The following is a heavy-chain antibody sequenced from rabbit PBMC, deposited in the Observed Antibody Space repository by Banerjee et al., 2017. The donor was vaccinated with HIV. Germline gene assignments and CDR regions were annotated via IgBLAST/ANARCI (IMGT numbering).Heavy chain of an antibody. CDR3: AREYAGYAGYGYASFNL. CDR1: GFSFNSNYY. J-gene: IGHJ4*01. V-gene: IGHV1S40*01. D-gene: IGHD6-1*01. Sequence: QSLEESGGDLVKPGASLTLTCTASGFSFNSNYYICWVRQAPGKGLEWIGCIYGGSGSKTHYASWAKGRFTISKTSSTTVTLQMTSLTAADTATYFCAREYAGYAGYGYASFNLWGPGTLVTVS. CDR2: IYGGSGSKT.